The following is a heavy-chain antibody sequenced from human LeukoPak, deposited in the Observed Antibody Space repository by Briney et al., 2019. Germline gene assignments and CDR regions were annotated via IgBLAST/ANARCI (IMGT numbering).Heavy chain of an antibody. CDR1: GFIFDDHG. D-gene: IGHD6-13*01. Sequence: GGSLRLSCAASGFIFDDHGMHWVRQAPGKGLVWVSRINSDGSSTSYADSVKGRFTISRDNAKNTLYLQMNSLRAEDTAVYYCARDPNTRQLFSSSWYYYALDIWGQGTMVTVSS. CDR2: INSDGSST. J-gene: IGHJ3*02. CDR3: ARDPNTRQLFSSSWYYYALDI. V-gene: IGHV3-74*01.